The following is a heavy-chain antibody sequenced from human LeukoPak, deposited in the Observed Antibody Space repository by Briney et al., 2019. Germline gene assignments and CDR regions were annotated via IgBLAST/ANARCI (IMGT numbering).Heavy chain of an antibody. D-gene: IGHD6-19*01. CDR3: AKGRDHSSGWYFDY. Sequence: GGSLRLSCAASGFTFNNYAMNWVRQAPGRGLEWVAVISYDGSNKYYADSVKGRFTISRDNSKNTLYLQMNSLRAEDTAVYYCAKGRDHSSGWYFDYWGQGTLVTVSS. CDR2: ISYDGSNK. J-gene: IGHJ4*02. V-gene: IGHV3-30*18. CDR1: GFTFNNYA.